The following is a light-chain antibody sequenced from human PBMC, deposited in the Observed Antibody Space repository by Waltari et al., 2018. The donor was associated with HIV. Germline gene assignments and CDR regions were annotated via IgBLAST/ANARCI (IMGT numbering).Light chain of an antibody. V-gene: IGLV1-40*01. CDR3: SSYAGSSTFVI. J-gene: IGLJ2*01. Sequence: QSVLTQPPSVSGAPGQRVTFSCTGSSSNIGAGSDVHWYQQLPGTAPKLLSYGNNNRPSGVPDRFSGSKSGTSASLAITGLQAEDEADYYCSSYAGSSTFVIFGGGTKLTVL. CDR1: SSNIGAGSD. CDR2: GNN.